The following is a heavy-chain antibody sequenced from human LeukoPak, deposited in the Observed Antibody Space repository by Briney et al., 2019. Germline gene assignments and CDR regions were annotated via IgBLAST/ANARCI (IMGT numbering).Heavy chain of an antibody. D-gene: IGHD2-2*01. CDR2: IYPGESQI. V-gene: IGHV5-51*01. CDR3: ARHFSVDSTSSHFDY. J-gene: IGHJ4*02. Sequence: GESLKISCKGSGYSFTTYWIGWVRQLPGKGLEWTGFIYPGESQIRYSPSFQGQVTISADKSISTAYLQWSSLKASDTAMYYCARHFSVDSTSSHFDYWGQGTWVTVSS. CDR1: GYSFTTYW.